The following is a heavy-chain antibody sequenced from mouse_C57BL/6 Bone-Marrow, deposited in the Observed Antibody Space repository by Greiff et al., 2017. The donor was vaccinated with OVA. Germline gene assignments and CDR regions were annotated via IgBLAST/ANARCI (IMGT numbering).Heavy chain of an antibody. CDR1: GFTFNTYA. D-gene: IGHD1-1*01. V-gene: IGHV10-3*01. CDR2: IRRKSSNYAT. J-gene: IGHJ2*01. Sequence: EVQRVESGGGLVQPKGSLKLSCAASGFTFNTYAMHWVRQAPGKGLEWVARIRRKSSNYATYYADSVKDRFTISRDDSQSMLDLQMNNLKTEDTAMYYCVRVDAYGYFDYWGQGTTLTVSS. CDR3: VRVDAYGYFDY.